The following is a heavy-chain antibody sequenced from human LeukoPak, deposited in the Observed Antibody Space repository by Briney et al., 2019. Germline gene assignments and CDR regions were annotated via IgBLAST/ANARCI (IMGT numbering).Heavy chain of an antibody. CDR3: ASLSVPYYYYGMDV. V-gene: IGHV1-46*01. J-gene: IGHJ6*02. D-gene: IGHD6-6*01. Sequence: ASVKASCKASGYTFTSYYMHWVRQAPGQGLEWMGIINPSGGSTSYAQKFQGRVTMTRDTSTSTVYMEPSSLRSEDTAVYYCASLSVPYYYYGMDVWGQGTTVTVSS. CDR2: INPSGGST. CDR1: GYTFTSYY.